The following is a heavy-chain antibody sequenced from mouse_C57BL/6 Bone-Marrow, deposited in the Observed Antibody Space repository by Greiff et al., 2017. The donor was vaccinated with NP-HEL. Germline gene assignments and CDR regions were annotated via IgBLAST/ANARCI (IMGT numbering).Heavy chain of an antibody. J-gene: IGHJ3*01. V-gene: IGHV5-17*01. CDR2: FSSGSSTI. CDR3: ARGDYYGSSYWFAY. D-gene: IGHD1-1*01. CDR1: GFTFSDYG. Sequence: EVMLVESGGGLVKPGGSLKLSCAASGFTFSDYGMHWVRQAPEKGLEWVAYFSSGSSTIYYADTVKGRFTISRDNAKNTLFLQMTSLRSEDTAMYYCARGDYYGSSYWFAYWGQGTLVTVSA.